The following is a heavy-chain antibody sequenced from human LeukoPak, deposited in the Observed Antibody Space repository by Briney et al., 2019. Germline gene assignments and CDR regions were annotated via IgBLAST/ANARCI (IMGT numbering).Heavy chain of an antibody. Sequence: SETLSLTCAVYGGSFSGYYWSWIRQPPGKGLEWIGEINHSGSTNYNPSLKSRVTISADTSKNQFSLKLSSVTAADTAVYYCARGLGIAARFEEIDYWGQGTLVTVSS. D-gene: IGHD6-6*01. CDR1: GGSFSGYY. CDR2: INHSGST. CDR3: ARGLGIAARFEEIDY. J-gene: IGHJ4*02. V-gene: IGHV4-34*01.